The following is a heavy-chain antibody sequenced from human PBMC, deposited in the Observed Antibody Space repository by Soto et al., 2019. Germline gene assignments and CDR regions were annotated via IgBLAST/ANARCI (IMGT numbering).Heavy chain of an antibody. CDR1: GGSISSGDYY. V-gene: IGHV4-30-4*01. J-gene: IGHJ4*02. D-gene: IGHD2-21*02. Sequence: SETLSLTCTVSGGSISSGDYYWSWIRQPPGKGLEWIGYIYYSGSTYYNPSLKSRVTISVDTSKNQFSLKLSSVTAADTAVYYCARVPSTVGGDPGGSFDYWGQGTLVTVSS. CDR2: IYYSGST. CDR3: ARVPSTVGGDPGGSFDY.